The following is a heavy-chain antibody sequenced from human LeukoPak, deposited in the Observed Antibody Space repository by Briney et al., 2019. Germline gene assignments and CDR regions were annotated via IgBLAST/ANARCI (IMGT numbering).Heavy chain of an antibody. CDR2: ISYDGSNK. V-gene: IGHV3-30-3*01. CDR1: GFTFSSYA. D-gene: IGHD5-18*01. Sequence: GGSLRLSCAASGFTFSSYAMHWVRQAPGKGLEWVAVISYDGSNKYYADSVKGRFTISRDNSKNTLYLQMNSLRAEDTAVYYCARGSSTAMVDRAFDIWGQGTMVTVSS. J-gene: IGHJ3*02. CDR3: ARGSSTAMVDRAFDI.